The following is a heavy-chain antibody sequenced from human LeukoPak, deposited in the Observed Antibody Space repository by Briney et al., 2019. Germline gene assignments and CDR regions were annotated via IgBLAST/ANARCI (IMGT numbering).Heavy chain of an antibody. CDR2: IYTSGST. J-gene: IGHJ4*02. CDR1: GGSISSGFYY. CDR3: ARRKDGHDY. D-gene: IGHD1-14*01. Sequence: SDTLSLTCTVSGGSISSGFYYWSWIRQPAGKGLEWIGRIYTSGSTNYNPSLKSRVTISLDTSKNQFSLKLSSVTAADAAVYYCARRKDGHDYWGQGTLVTVSS. V-gene: IGHV4-61*02.